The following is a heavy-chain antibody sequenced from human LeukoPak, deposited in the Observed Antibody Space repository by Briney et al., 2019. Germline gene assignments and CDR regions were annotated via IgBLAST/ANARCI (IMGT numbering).Heavy chain of an antibody. CDR3: ARAESRFGY. D-gene: IGHD3-10*01. J-gene: IGHJ4*02. Sequence: GRSLRLSCAASGFTFSSYSMHWVRQAPGKGLEWVALIWYDGSNKYYADSVKGRFTVSRDNSKNTLYLEMNSLRAEDTAVYYCARAESRFGYWGQGTLVAVSS. CDR1: GFTFSSYS. V-gene: IGHV3-33*01. CDR2: IWYDGSNK.